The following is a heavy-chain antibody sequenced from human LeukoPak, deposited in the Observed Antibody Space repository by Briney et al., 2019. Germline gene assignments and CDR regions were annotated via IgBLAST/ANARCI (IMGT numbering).Heavy chain of an antibody. CDR2: ISADGGST. CDR1: GINFADYA. V-gene: IGHV3-43*02. Sequence: PGGSLRLSCVVSGINFADYAMHWVRQPPGEGREWVSLISADGGSTFSADSVKGRFSISRDNSKNSLYLQMNSLRSEDTAMYYCVKESGKFDYWGQGTLVAVSS. CDR3: VKESGKFDY. J-gene: IGHJ4*02.